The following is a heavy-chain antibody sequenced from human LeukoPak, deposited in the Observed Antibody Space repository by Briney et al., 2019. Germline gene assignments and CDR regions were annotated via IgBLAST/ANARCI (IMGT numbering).Heavy chain of an antibody. CDR2: ISAYNGNT. D-gene: IGHD3-9*01. V-gene: IGHV1-18*01. J-gene: IGHJ6*03. Sequence: ASVKVSCKASGYTFTSYGISWVRQAPGQGLEWMGWISAYNGNTNYAQKLQGRVTMTTDTSTSTAYMELRSLRSDDTAVYYCARVPPALTGYYYYYYMDVWGKGTTVTISS. CDR3: ARVPPALTGYYYYYYMDV. CDR1: GYTFTSYG.